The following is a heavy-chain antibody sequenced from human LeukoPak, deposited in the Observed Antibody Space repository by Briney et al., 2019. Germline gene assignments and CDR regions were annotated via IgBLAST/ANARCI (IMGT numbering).Heavy chain of an antibody. V-gene: IGHV3-48*02. CDR1: GFTFSTHS. J-gene: IGHJ1*01. CDR3: ARSGGYYDTLTGLQH. CDR2: ITRSSTTI. Sequence: GGSLRLSCAVSGFTFSTHSMNWVRQAPGKGLEWVSYITRSSTTIFYADSVKGRFTISRDNAKNSLYLQMNSLRDEDTAVYYCARSGGYYDTLTGLQHWGQGTLVTVSS. D-gene: IGHD3-9*01.